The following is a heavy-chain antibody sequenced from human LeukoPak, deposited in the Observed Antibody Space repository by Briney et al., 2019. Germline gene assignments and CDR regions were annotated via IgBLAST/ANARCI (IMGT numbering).Heavy chain of an antibody. Sequence: GRSLRLSCAASRFTFSNYVMHWVRQAPGKGLEWVAVISYDGSNKYYADSVKGRFTISRDNSKNTLYLQMNSLRAEDTAVYYCAKGGCTNGVCYNDYWGQGTLVTVSS. CDR3: AKGGCTNGVCYNDY. J-gene: IGHJ4*02. CDR2: ISYDGSNK. V-gene: IGHV3-30*18. CDR1: RFTFSNYV. D-gene: IGHD2-8*01.